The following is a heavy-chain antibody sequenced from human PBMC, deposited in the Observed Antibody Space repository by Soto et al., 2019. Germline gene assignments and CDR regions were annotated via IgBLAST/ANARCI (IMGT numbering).Heavy chain of an antibody. V-gene: IGHV3-30*18. D-gene: IGHD2-21*02. CDR1: GFTFSSYG. CDR3: AKEKTRVVVAAPLDY. Sequence: QVQLVESGGGVVQPGRSLRLSCAASGFTFSSYGMHWVRQAPGKGLEWVGVISYDGSNKYYADSVKGRFTISRDNSKNTLYLQMNSLRADDTAVYYCAKEKTRVVVAAPLDYWGQGTLVTVSS. J-gene: IGHJ4*02. CDR2: ISYDGSNK.